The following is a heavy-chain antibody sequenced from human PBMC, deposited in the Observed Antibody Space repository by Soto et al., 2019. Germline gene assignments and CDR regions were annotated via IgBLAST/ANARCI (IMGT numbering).Heavy chain of an antibody. J-gene: IGHJ3*02. Sequence: SGTLSLTCTVSGSSFSNFYLNWIRQPPGKGLEWICSVDYTGSTSYNRSLTSRVTISVATSENQFSLKLSSVTAADTAVYYCARVLKALLWFGEARVAFDIWGQGTIVTVSS. CDR3: ARVLKALLWFGEARVAFDI. CDR1: GSSFSNFY. D-gene: IGHD3-10*01. CDR2: VDYTGST. V-gene: IGHV4-59*01.